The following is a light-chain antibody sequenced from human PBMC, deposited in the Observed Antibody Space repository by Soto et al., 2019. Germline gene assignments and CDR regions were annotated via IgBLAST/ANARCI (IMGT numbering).Light chain of an antibody. CDR3: CSFAGSSTFWV. J-gene: IGLJ3*02. CDR1: TSDVGGYDV. Sequence: QSVLTQPASVSGSPGQSITISCSGTTSDVGGYDVVSWYQQHPGKAPKLMIFEVNQRPSGVSDRLSGSKSGNTASLTISGLQAGDEADYYCCSFAGSSTFWVFGGGTKVTVL. V-gene: IGLV2-23*02. CDR2: EVN.